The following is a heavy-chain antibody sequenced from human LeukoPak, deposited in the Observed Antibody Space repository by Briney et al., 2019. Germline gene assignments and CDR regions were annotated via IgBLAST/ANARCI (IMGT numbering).Heavy chain of an antibody. J-gene: IGHJ4*02. CDR1: GFTFSSYG. CDR2: IRYDGSNK. D-gene: IGHD3-9*01. Sequence: GGSLRLSCAASGFTFSSYGMHWVRQAPGKGLEWVAFIRYDGSNKYYADSVKGRFTISRDNSKNTLYLQMNSLRAEDTAVYYCAKDLRARQGYWVQGTLVTVSS. CDR3: AKDLRARQGY. V-gene: IGHV3-30*02.